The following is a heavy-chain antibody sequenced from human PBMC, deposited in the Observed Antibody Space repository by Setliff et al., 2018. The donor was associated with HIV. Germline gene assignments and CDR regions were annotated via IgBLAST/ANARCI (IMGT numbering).Heavy chain of an antibody. J-gene: IGHJ6*03. V-gene: IGHV4-39*01. Sequence: SETLSLTCTVSGGSIRSSSFYWGWIRRPPGKGLEWIGSIYYSGSTYYNSSLKSRVTISVDTSKNQFSLKLSSVTATDTAVYYCARLTIFGVVMATYYMDVWGKGTTVTVSS. CDR2: IYYSGST. CDR3: ARLTIFGVVMATYYMDV. CDR1: GGSIRSSSFY. D-gene: IGHD3-3*01.